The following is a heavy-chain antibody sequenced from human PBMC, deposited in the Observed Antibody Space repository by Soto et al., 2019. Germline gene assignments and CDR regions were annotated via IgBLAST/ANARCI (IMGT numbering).Heavy chain of an antibody. V-gene: IGHV6-1*01. Sequence: SHTLSLTCAISGDSVSSNSAAWNWIRQSPSRGLEWLGRTYYRSKWYNDYAVSVKSRITINPDTSKNQFSLQLNSVTPEDTAVYYCARDRVYAASYYYYMDVCGKGTTVTVSS. D-gene: IGHD6-25*01. CDR3: ARDRVYAASYYYYMDV. CDR2: TYYRSKWYN. CDR1: GDSVSSNSAA. J-gene: IGHJ6*03.